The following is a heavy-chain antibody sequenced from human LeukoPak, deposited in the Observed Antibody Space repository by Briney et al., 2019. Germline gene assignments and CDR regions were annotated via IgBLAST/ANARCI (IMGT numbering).Heavy chain of an antibody. Sequence: ASVKVSCKASGYTFTSYGISWVRQAPGQGLGWVGWISAYNGNTNYAQKLQGRVTMTTDTSTSTAYMELRSLRSDDTAVYYCARVVVVVPAAINYMDVWGKGTTVTVSS. V-gene: IGHV1-18*01. CDR3: ARVVVVVPAAINYMDV. CDR1: GYTFTSYG. D-gene: IGHD2-2*02. CDR2: ISAYNGNT. J-gene: IGHJ6*03.